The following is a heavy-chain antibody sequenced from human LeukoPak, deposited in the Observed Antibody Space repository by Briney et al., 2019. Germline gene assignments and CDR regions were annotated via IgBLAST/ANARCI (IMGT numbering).Heavy chain of an antibody. Sequence: SETLSLTCTVSGGSISSYYWSWIRQPPGKGLERIGYIYYSGSTNYNPSLKSRVTISVDTSKNQFSLKLSSVTAADTAVYYCARCDYSNYGLGYYYYMDVWGKGTTVTVSS. CDR3: ARCDYSNYGLGYYYYMDV. D-gene: IGHD4-11*01. CDR2: IYYSGST. CDR1: GGSISSYY. J-gene: IGHJ6*03. V-gene: IGHV4-59*12.